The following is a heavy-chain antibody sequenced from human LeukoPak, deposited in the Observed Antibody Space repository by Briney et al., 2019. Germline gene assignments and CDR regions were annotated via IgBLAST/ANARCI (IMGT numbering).Heavy chain of an antibody. CDR3: ARTEVSIAAAGSMYYYYYMDV. J-gene: IGHJ6*03. CDR2: IIPIFGTA. CDR1: GGTFSSYA. D-gene: IGHD6-13*01. Sequence: SVKVSCKASGGTFSSYAISWVRQAPGQGLEWMGGIIPIFGTANYAQKFQGRVTITTDESTTTAYMELSSRRSEDTAVYYCARTEVSIAAAGSMYYYYYMDVWGKGTTVTVSS. V-gene: IGHV1-69*05.